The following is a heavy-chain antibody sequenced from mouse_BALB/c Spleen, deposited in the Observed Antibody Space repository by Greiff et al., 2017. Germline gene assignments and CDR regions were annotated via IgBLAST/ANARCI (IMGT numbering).Heavy chain of an antibody. CDR2: IYPGNVNT. CDR3: ARPDGYYWYFDV. CDR1: GYTFTSYY. Sequence: QVQLQQSGPELVKPGASVRISCKASGYTFTSYYIHWVKQRPGQGLEWIGWIYPGNVNTKYNEKFKGKATLTADKSSSTAYMQLSSLTSEDSAVYFCARPDGYYWYFDVWGAGTTVTVSS. J-gene: IGHJ1*01. D-gene: IGHD2-3*01. V-gene: IGHV1S56*01.